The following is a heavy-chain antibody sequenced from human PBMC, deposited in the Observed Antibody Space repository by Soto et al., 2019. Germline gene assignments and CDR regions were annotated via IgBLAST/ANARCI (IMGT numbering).Heavy chain of an antibody. CDR2: IYYSGST. Sequence: PSETLSLTCTVSGGSISSGDYYWSWIRQPPGKGLEWIGYIYYSGSTYYNPSLKSRVTISVDTSKNQFSLKLSSVTAADTAVYYCARETIVVVPAAINWFDPWGQGTLVTVS. V-gene: IGHV4-30-4*01. D-gene: IGHD2-2*01. CDR3: ARETIVVVPAAINWFDP. CDR1: GGSISSGDYY. J-gene: IGHJ5*02.